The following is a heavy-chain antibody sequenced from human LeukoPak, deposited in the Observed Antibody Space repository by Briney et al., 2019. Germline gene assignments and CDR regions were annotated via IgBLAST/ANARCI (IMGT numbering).Heavy chain of an antibody. CDR1: GGSISSSSYY. Sequence: SETLSLSCTVSGGSISSSSYYCGWIRQPPGKGLEWIGSIYHSGSTYYNPSLKSRVTLSVETSKNQFSLKLSSVTAADTAVYYCAGSTYDNWFDPWGQGTLVTVSS. V-gene: IGHV4-39*01. J-gene: IGHJ5*02. D-gene: IGHD2-8*01. CDR3: AGSTYDNWFDP. CDR2: IYHSGST.